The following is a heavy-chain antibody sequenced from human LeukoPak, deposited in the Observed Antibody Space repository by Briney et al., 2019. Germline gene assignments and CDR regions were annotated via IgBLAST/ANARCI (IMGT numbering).Heavy chain of an antibody. J-gene: IGHJ4*02. CDR2: IYYSGST. CDR1: GGSMSSYY. Sequence: SETLSLTCTVSGGSMSSYYWGWIRQPPGKGLEWIGSIYYSGSTYYNPSLKSRVTISVDTSKNQFSLKLSSVTAADTAVYYCAGDGDFRGFDYWGQGTLVTVSS. CDR3: AGDGDFRGFDY. V-gene: IGHV4-39*07. D-gene: IGHD4-17*01.